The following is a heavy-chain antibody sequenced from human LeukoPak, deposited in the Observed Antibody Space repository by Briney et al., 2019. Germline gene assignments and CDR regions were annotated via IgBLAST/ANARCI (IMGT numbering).Heavy chain of an antibody. D-gene: IGHD6-25*01. V-gene: IGHV4-61*02. J-gene: IGHJ4*02. CDR3: ASLPYSSAGTFDY. CDR2: IYTSGST. Sequence: PSETLSLTCTVSGGSISSGSYYWSWIRQPAGKGLEWIGRIYTSGSTNYNPSLKSRVTISVDTSKNQFSLKLSSVTAADTAVYYCASLPYSSAGTFDYWGQGTLVTVSS. CDR1: GGSISSGSYY.